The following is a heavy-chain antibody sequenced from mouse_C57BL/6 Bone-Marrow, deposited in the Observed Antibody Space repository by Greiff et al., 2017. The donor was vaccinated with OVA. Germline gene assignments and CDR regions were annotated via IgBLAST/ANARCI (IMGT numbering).Heavy chain of an antibody. Sequence: QVQLQQPGAELVMPGASVKLSCKASGYTFTSYWMHWVKQRPGQGLEWIGEIDPSDSYTNYNQKFKGKATLTVDKSSSTAYMQLSSLTSEDSAVYDCARDYDGYYPPFAYWGQGTLVTVSA. J-gene: IGHJ3*01. D-gene: IGHD2-3*01. CDR1: GYTFTSYW. V-gene: IGHV1-69*01. CDR2: IDPSDSYT. CDR3: ARDYDGYYPPFAY.